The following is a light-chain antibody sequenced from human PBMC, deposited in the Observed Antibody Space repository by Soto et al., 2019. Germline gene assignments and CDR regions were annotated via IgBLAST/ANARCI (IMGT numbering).Light chain of an antibody. CDR1: SSDVGGYNY. V-gene: IGLV2-14*01. CDR2: EVS. Sequence: VLTQPAPVSGSPGQSITISCTGTSSDVGGYNYVSWYQQHPGKAPKLMIYEVSNRPSGVSNRFSGSKSGNTASLTISGLQPEDEADYYCSSYAGSNKSVFGTGTKVTVL. CDR3: SSYAGSNKSV. J-gene: IGLJ1*01.